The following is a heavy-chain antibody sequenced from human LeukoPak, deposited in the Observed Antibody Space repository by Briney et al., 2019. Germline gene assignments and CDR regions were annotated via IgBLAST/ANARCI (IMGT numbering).Heavy chain of an antibody. J-gene: IGHJ4*02. CDR1: GFTFSDYY. D-gene: IGHD3-10*01. CDR3: ARSSGSGSYYLGYFDY. Sequence: GGSLRLSCAASGFTFSDYYMSWIRQAPGKGLEWVSYISSSGSTIYYADSVKGRFTISRDNAKNSLYLQMNSLRAEDTAVYYCARSSGSGSYYLGYFDYWGQGTLVTVSS. V-gene: IGHV3-11*01. CDR2: ISSSGSTI.